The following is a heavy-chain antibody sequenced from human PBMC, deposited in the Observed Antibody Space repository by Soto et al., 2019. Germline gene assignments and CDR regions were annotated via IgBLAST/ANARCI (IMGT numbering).Heavy chain of an antibody. D-gene: IGHD3-22*01. CDR3: VKDRDSNSWPSRDV. J-gene: IGHJ6*02. V-gene: IGHV1-69*05. Sequence: ASVKVSCKASGDVFRSYGINWVRQAPGQGLEWMGGIIPISGTTNYAQKFQGRVAITTETSTSTAHMEVGSLRSDDTAVYYCVKDRDSNSWPSRDVWGPGTTVTVSS. CDR1: GDVFRSYG. CDR2: IIPISGTT.